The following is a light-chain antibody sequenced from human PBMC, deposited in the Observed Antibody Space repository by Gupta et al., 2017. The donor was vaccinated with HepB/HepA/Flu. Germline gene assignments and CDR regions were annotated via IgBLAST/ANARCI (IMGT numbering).Light chain of an antibody. CDR2: KAS. CDR1: QGIRGW. V-gene: IGKV1-5*03. Sequence: DIKMTQSPSTLSAFWGDRVTITCRASQGIRGWLAWYQQKPGKAPKLLIYKASTLESGDPSRFSGSGSRTEFNLTITGLQPDDFATYYCQQYNNYMFTFGPGTKVEFK. CDR3: QQYNNYMFT. J-gene: IGKJ3*01.